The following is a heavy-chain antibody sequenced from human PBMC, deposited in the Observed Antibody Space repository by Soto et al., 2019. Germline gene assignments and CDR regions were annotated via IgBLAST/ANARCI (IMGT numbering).Heavy chain of an antibody. Sequence: QMQLVESGGGVVQPGRSLRLSCAASGFIFSNYGMHWVRQAPGKGPDWVTLIAHDGSNKYYADSVKGRFTISRDNSKNTLYLQMNSLRPEDTAVYYCARDPLERSASHPGHWGHGTLVTVSS. J-gene: IGHJ4*01. CDR1: GFIFSNYG. D-gene: IGHD1-26*01. CDR2: IAHDGSNK. V-gene: IGHV3-30*03. CDR3: ARDPLERSASHPGH.